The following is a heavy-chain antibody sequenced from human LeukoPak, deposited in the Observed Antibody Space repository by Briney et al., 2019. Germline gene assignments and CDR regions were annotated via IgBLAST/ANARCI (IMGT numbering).Heavy chain of an antibody. V-gene: IGHV4-39*07. CDR1: GGSISSSSYY. CDR2: IYYSGST. Sequence: SETLSLTCTVSGGSISSSSYYWGWIRQPPGKGLEWIGSIYYSGSTYYNPSLKSRVTISVDTSKNQFSLKLSSVTAADTAVYYCATSASIVVVPAAMFAFDIWGQGTMVTVSS. J-gene: IGHJ3*02. D-gene: IGHD2-2*01. CDR3: ATSASIVVVPAAMFAFDI.